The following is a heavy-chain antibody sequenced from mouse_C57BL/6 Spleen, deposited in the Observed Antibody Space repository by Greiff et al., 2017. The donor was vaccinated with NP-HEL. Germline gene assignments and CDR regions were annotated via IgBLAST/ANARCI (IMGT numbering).Heavy chain of an antibody. J-gene: IGHJ3*01. V-gene: IGHV3-6*01. D-gene: IGHD2-10*01. CDR1: GYSITSGYY. CDR3: ATLLWAY. CDR2: ISYDGSN. Sequence: EVKLVESGPGLVKPSQSLSLTCSVTGYSITSGYYWNWIRQFPGNKLEWMGYISYDGSNNYNPSLKNRISITRDTSKNQFFLKLNSVTTEDTATYYCATLLWAYWGQGTLVTVSA.